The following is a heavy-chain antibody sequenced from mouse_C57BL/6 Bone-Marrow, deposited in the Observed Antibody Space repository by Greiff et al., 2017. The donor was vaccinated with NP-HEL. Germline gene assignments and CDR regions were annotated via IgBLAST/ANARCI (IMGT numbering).Heavy chain of an antibody. CDR2: IYPRSGNT. D-gene: IGHD1-2*01. J-gene: IGHJ4*01. CDR3: ARYGLGWDAMDY. V-gene: IGHV1-81*01. Sequence: VKLQESGAELARPGASVKLSCKASGYTFTSYGISWVKQRTGQGLEWIGEIYPRSGNTYYNEKFKGKATLTADKSSSTAYMELRSLTSEDAAVYFCARYGLGWDAMDYWGQGTSVTVSS. CDR1: GYTFTSYG.